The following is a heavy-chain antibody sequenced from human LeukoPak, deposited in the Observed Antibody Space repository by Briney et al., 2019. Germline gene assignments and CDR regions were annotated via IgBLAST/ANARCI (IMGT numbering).Heavy chain of an antibody. CDR3: AKGSGSYAILTGSYRLYYYYSPIDP. V-gene: IGHV3-23*01. CDR2: ISGSGGST. CDR1: GFTFSSYA. Sequence: PGGSLRLSCAASGFTFSSYAMSWVRQAPGKGLEWVSAISGSGGSTYYADSVKGRFTISRDNSKNTLYLQMNSLTAEDTAVYYSAKGSGSYAILTGSYRLYYYYSPIDPWGQGTTVTVSS. D-gene: IGHD3-9*01. J-gene: IGHJ6*02.